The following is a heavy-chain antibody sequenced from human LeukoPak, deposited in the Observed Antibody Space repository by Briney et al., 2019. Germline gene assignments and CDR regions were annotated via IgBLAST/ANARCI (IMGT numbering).Heavy chain of an antibody. CDR3: ARDPGLGYCSGGSCYGPGY. CDR2: IRYDGSNK. D-gene: IGHD2-15*01. J-gene: IGHJ4*02. Sequence: GGSLRLSCAASGFTFSSYGMHWVRQAPGKGLEWVAFIRYDGSNKYYADSVKGRFTISRDNSKNTLYLQMNSLRAEDTAVYYCARDPGLGYCSGGSCYGPGYWGQGTLVTVSS. CDR1: GFTFSSYG. V-gene: IGHV3-30*02.